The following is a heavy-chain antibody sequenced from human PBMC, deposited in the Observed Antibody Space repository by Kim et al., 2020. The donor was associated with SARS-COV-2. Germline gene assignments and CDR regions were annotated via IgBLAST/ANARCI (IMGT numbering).Heavy chain of an antibody. V-gene: IGHV3-48*02. CDR3: ARVQRPFRDSSGFSDY. J-gene: IGHJ4*02. D-gene: IGHD3-22*01. Sequence: GGSLRLSCAASGFTFSSYSMNWVRQAPGKGLEWVSYISSSSSTIYYADSVKGRFTISRDNAKNSLYLQMNSLRDEDTAVYYCARVQRPFRDSSGFSDYWGQGTLVTVSS. CDR1: GFTFSSYS. CDR2: ISSSSSTI.